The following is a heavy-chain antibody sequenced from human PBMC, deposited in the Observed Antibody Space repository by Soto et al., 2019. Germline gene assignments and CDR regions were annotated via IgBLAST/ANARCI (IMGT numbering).Heavy chain of an antibody. Sequence: GGSLRLSCAGSGFTFSSYAMHWVRQAPGKGLEWVAVISYDGSNKCYADSVKGRFTISRDNSKNTLYLQMNSLRAEDKAGYYCARAYFDWQEDGNLEYCAQGT. CDR2: ISYDGSNK. CDR3: ARAYFDWQEDGNLEY. CDR1: GFTFSSYA. J-gene: IGHJ4*02. D-gene: IGHD3-9*01. V-gene: IGHV3-30-3*01.